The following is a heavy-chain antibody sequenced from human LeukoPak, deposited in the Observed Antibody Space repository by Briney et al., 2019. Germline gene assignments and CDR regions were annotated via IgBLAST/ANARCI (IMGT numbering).Heavy chain of an antibody. CDR2: ISYSGST. D-gene: IGHD5-24*01. Sequence: PSETLSLTCTVSGGSISRYHWSWIRQPPGKGLEWIGYISYSGSTNYNPSLKSRVTISLDTSKNQFSLKLSSVTAADTAVYYCARSYEWLQSRYFDLWGRGTLVTVSS. J-gene: IGHJ2*01. CDR1: GGSISRYH. CDR3: ARSYEWLQSRYFDL. V-gene: IGHV4-59*08.